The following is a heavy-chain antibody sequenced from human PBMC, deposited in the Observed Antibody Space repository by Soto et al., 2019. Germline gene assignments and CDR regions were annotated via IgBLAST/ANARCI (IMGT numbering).Heavy chain of an antibody. D-gene: IGHD6-13*01. J-gene: IGHJ6*02. V-gene: IGHV3-30-3*01. Sequence: GGSLRLSCAASGFTFSSYAMHWVRQAPGKGLEWVAVISYDGSNKYYADSVKGRFTISRDNSKNTLYLQMNSLRAEDTAVYYCARAFLIPGGSSWYTYLSGMDVWGQGTTVTVSS. CDR3: ARAFLIPGGSSWYTYLSGMDV. CDR2: ISYDGSNK. CDR1: GFTFSSYA.